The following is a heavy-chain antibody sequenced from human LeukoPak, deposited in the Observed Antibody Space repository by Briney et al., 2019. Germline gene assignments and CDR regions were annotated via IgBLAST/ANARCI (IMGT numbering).Heavy chain of an antibody. CDR2: ISSSSSTI. D-gene: IGHD6-19*01. CDR1: GFTFSSYS. CDR3: ARSKSGIAVAVIDY. Sequence: GGSLRLSCAASGFTFSSYSMNWVRQAPGKGLEWVSYISSSSSTIYYADSVKGRFTISRDNAKNSLYLQMNSLRAEDTAVYYCARSKSGIAVAVIDYWGQGTLVTVSS. V-gene: IGHV3-48*01. J-gene: IGHJ4*02.